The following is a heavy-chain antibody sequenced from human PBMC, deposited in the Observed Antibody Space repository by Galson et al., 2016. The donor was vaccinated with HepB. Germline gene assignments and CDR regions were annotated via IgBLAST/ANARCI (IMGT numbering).Heavy chain of an antibody. CDR3: ATHPEHPHGSS. V-gene: IGHV3-66*01. CDR2: MYSGGVT. CDR1: GFTVNNNY. J-gene: IGHJ4*02. D-gene: IGHD1/OR15-1a*01. Sequence: SLRLSCAASGFTVNNNYMSWVRQAPGKGLEGVSVMYSGGVTNYGDSVKGRATISRDNSKHILYLQLNSLRVEDTGVYYCATHPEHPHGSSGGQGTLVTGSS.